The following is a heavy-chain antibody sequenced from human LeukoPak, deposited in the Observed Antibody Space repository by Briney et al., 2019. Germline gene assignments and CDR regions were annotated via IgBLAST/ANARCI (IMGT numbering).Heavy chain of an antibody. Sequence: PGGSLRLSCAASGFTFSSYGMHWVRQAPGKGLEWVAFIRYDGSNKYYADSVKGRFTISRDNSKNTLYLQMNSLRAEDTAVYYCASANDRLKGGAFDIWGQGTMVSVSS. D-gene: IGHD1-1*01. J-gene: IGHJ3*02. CDR3: ASANDRLKGGAFDI. V-gene: IGHV3-30*02. CDR1: GFTFSSYG. CDR2: IRYDGSNK.